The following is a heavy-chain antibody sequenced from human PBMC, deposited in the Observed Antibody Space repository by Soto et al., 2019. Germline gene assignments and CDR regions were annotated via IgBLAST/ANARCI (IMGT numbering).Heavy chain of an antibody. CDR1: EFTFSSYA. J-gene: IGHJ5*02. CDR2: IRAGGDAT. CDR3: AREPRRNEFWSCYFDPRWFEP. Sequence: PEGSLRLSCAASEFTFSSYAMSWVRQAPGKGLEWVSGIRAGGDATYYADSVKVRFCISRDNSKNTRYLQMNSLRAEDTAVYYCAREPRRNEFWSCYFDPRWFEPRGQGTQVTV. D-gene: IGHD3-3*01. V-gene: IGHV3-23*01.